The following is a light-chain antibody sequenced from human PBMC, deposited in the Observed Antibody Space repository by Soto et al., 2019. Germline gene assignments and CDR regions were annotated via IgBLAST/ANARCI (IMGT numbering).Light chain of an antibody. J-gene: IGLJ2*01. CDR3: CSYAGSSTLV. Sequence: QSVLTQPASVSGSPGQSITISCTGTSSDVGSYKFVSWYQQHPGKAPKLMIYESSKRPSGVSNRFSGSKSGNTASLTISGLQAEDEADYYCCSYAGSSTLVFGGGTKVTVL. CDR2: ESS. V-gene: IGLV2-23*01. CDR1: SSDVGSYKF.